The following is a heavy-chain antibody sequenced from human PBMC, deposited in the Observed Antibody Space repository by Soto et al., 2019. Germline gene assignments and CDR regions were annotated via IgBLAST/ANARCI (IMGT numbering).Heavy chain of an antibody. CDR2: IYWDDDQ. Sequence: SGPTLVNPTQTLTLTCSFSGFSLSTEGVAVGWIRQSPGKALEWLSVIYWDDDQRSSKSLRSRLTIAKDTSKNQVVLTLTNMDPVDTATYYCAHSRCGGDCLRSYSSHYYFGMDVWGQGTTVTVSS. CDR3: AHSRCGGDCLRSYSSHYYFGMDV. D-gene: IGHD2-21*02. CDR1: GFSLSTEGVA. V-gene: IGHV2-5*02. J-gene: IGHJ6*02.